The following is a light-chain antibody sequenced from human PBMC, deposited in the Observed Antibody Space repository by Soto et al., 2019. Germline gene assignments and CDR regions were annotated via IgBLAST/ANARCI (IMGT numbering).Light chain of an antibody. CDR2: DAS. CDR3: QQYNTYSRT. V-gene: IGKV1-5*01. CDR1: QSIRSW. Sequence: DIQMTQSPSTLSASVGDRVTITCRASQSIRSWLAWYQQKPGKAPKLQIYDASSLESGVPSRFSGSGSGTEFTLTITSLQPDDFATYYCQQYNTYSRTFGQGTKVEIK. J-gene: IGKJ1*01.